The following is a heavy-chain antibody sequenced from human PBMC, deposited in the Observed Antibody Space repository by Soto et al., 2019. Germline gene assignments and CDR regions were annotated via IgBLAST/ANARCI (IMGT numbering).Heavy chain of an antibody. CDR3: ARVQLAFWSGAMNGGMDV. CDR2: IWYDGSNK. V-gene: IGHV3-33*01. CDR1: GFTFSSYG. Sequence: AGGSLRLSCAASGFTFSSYGMHWVRQAPGKGLEWVAVIWYDGSNKYYADSVKGRFTISRDNSKNTLYLQMNSLRAEDTAVYYCARVQLAFWSGAMNGGMDVWGQGTTVTVSS. J-gene: IGHJ6*02. D-gene: IGHD3-3*01.